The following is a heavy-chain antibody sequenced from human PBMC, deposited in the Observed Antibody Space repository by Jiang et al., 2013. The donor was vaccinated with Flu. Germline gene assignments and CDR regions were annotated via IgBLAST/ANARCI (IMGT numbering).Heavy chain of an antibody. CDR1: GFTFSTYW. V-gene: IGHV3-7*01. CDR3: VRQRGDY. CDR2: IKEGGSEI. Sequence: SGGGLVQPGGSLRLSCAASGFTFSTYWMNWVRQAPGKGLEWVANIKEGGSEIYYADSVKGRFTISRDDAKNSLYLQMNSLRAEDTAVYYCVRQRGDYWGQGTLVTVSS. J-gene: IGHJ4*02.